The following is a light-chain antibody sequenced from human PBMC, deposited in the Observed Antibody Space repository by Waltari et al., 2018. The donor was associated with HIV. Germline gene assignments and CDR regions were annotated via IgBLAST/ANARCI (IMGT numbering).Light chain of an antibody. J-gene: IGLJ2*01. CDR2: QDT. Sequence: SYELTQPPSVSVSPGQPASITCSGDNLWDRYACWYYQKPGQSPVLVIYQDTKPPSGIPERFSGSNSGNTATLTISGTQAMDEADYYCQAWDSSTAVFGGGTKLTVL. CDR3: QAWDSSTAV. V-gene: IGLV3-1*01. CDR1: NLWDRY.